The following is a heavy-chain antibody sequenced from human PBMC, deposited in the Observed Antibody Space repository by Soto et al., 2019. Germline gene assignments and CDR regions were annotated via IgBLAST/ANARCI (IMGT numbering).Heavy chain of an antibody. J-gene: IGHJ5*02. V-gene: IGHV1-18*04. D-gene: IGHD4-4*01. CDR3: VRDYSSFPDT. Sequence: QIQLVQSGPESKKPGASVKVSCQTSGYNFISYGLSWVRQAPGQGLEWMGWITPFNGTTNYPQRLRGTITMTTDTPTNIGYLEVRNLKPDDTAVYYCVRDYSSFPDTWRQRTLVTVSS. CDR1: GYNFISYG. CDR2: ITPFNGTT.